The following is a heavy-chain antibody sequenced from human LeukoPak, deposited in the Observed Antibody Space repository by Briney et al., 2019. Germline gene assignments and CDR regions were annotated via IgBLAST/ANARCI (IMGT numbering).Heavy chain of an antibody. CDR1: GFTFSSYS. J-gene: IGHJ4*02. D-gene: IGHD4-23*01. V-gene: IGHV3-21*01. Sequence: GGSLRLSCAASGFTFSSYSMNWVRQAPGKGLEWVSSISSSSSYIYYADSVEGRFTMSRDNAKNSLYLQMNSLRAEDTAVYYCASRYGGNGFDYWGQGTLVTVSS. CDR3: ASRYGGNGFDY. CDR2: ISSSSSYI.